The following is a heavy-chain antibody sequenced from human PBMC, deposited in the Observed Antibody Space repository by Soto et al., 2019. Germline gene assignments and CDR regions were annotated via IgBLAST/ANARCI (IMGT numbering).Heavy chain of an antibody. J-gene: IGHJ4*02. D-gene: IGHD2-8*01. V-gene: IGHV3-33*01. Sequence: RALRLSCAASGFTFSSYGMHWVRQAPGKGLEWVAVIWYDGSNKYYADSVKGRFTISRDNSKNTLYLQMNSLRAEDTAVYYCARDSNHYFDYWGQGTLVTVSS. CDR2: IWYDGSNK. CDR1: GFTFSSYG. CDR3: ARDSNHYFDY.